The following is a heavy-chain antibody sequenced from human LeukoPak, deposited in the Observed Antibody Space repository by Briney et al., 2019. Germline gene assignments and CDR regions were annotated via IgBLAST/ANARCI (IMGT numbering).Heavy chain of an antibody. D-gene: IGHD3-22*01. CDR2: IYSGST. Sequence: GGSLRLSCAASGFTFSSYSMSWVRQAPGKGLEWVSFIYSGSTHYSDSVKGRFTISRDNSKNTLYLQMNSLRAEDTALYYCARSRHSYDSSGFPHYWGQGTLVTVSS. V-gene: IGHV3-53*01. J-gene: IGHJ4*02. CDR1: GFTFSSYS. CDR3: ARSRHSYDSSGFPHY.